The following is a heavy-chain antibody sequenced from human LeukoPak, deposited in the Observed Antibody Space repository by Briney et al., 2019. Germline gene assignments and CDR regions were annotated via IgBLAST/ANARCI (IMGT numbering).Heavy chain of an antibody. CDR2: IYSSGST. CDR3: ARARSYYGDYEIDY. V-gene: IGHV4-39*07. Sequence: PSETLSLTCTVSGGSISSSYYYWGWIRQPPGKGLEWIGSIYSSGSTYYNPSLKSRVTISADTSKNQFSLKLSSVTAADTAVYYCARARSYYGDYEIDYWGQGTLVTVSS. D-gene: IGHD4-17*01. CDR1: GGSISSSYYY. J-gene: IGHJ4*02.